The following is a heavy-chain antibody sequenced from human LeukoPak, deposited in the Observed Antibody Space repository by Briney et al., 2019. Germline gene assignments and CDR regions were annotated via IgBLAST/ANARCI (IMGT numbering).Heavy chain of an antibody. J-gene: IGHJ6*03. Sequence: SETLSLTCAVYGGSISSYYRSWIRQPAGKGLEWIGRIYTSGSTNYNPSLKSRVTMSVDTSKNQFSLKLSSVTAADTAVYYCARAASSSSPLDYYVDVWGKGTTVTVSS. CDR1: GGSISSYY. CDR2: IYTSGST. V-gene: IGHV4-59*10. CDR3: ARAASSSSPLDYYVDV. D-gene: IGHD6-13*01.